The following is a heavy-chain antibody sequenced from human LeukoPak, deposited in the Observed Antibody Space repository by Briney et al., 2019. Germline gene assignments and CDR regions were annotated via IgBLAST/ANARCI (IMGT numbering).Heavy chain of an antibody. CDR1: GGSISSYH. CDR2: IYYSGST. D-gene: IGHD6-19*01. Sequence: SETLSLTCTVSGGSISSYHWSWIRQPPGKGLEWIGYIYYSGSTNYNPSLKSRVTISVDTSKNQFSLKLSSVTAADTAVYYCARGSSGWYQSDYWGQGTLVTVSS. V-gene: IGHV4-59*01. CDR3: ARGSSGWYQSDY. J-gene: IGHJ4*02.